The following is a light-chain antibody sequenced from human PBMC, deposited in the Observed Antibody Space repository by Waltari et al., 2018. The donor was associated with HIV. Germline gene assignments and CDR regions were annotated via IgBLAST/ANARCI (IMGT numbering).Light chain of an antibody. Sequence: SALTQPASVSGSFGQSITISCTGSSSDVGSYNLVSWYQHHPGKAPKLILYEVFKRPSGVSNRFSGSKSGNTASLTVSGLQAEDEGHYYCCSYAGSRIPFGGGTKLTVL. CDR1: SSDVGSYNL. CDR3: CSYAGSRIP. J-gene: IGLJ2*01. V-gene: IGLV2-23*02. CDR2: EVF.